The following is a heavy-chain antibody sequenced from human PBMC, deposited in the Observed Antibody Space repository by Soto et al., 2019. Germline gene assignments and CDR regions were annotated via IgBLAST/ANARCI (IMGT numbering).Heavy chain of an antibody. CDR2: IYYSGST. J-gene: IGHJ6*03. Sequence: SETLSLTCTVSGGSISGYYWSWIRQPPGKGLEWIGYIYYSGSTNYNPSLKSRVTISVDTSKNQFSLKLSSVTAADTAVYYCARVRTYYDFWSGPTTNYMDVWGKGTTVTVSS. V-gene: IGHV4-59*01. CDR1: GGSISGYY. D-gene: IGHD3-3*01. CDR3: ARVRTYYDFWSGPTTNYMDV.